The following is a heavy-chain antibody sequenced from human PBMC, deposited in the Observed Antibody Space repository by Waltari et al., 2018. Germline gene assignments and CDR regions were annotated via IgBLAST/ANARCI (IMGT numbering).Heavy chain of an antibody. Sequence: QVQLVQPGAEVKKLVSSVKVDCTASSGTFRTYVTSWVRKAPGQGLEWMGMFVPVVDSSTYTKKFQGRVTNTADESTNTFYMGLISLRSDDTAVYYCASSSNRNSYGAPVGDWGQGALVTVSS. CDR2: FVPVVDSS. D-gene: IGHD5-18*01. J-gene: IGHJ4*02. V-gene: IGHV1-69*11. CDR3: ASSSNRNSYGAPVGD. CDR1: SGTFRTYV.